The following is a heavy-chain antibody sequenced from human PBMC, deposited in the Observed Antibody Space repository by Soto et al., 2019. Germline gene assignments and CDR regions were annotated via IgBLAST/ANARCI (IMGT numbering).Heavy chain of an antibody. CDR1: GFTFSNYW. CDR3: ARDSGPGGYDAFDI. CDR2: IKQDASET. J-gene: IGHJ3*02. V-gene: IGHV3-7*04. D-gene: IGHD1-1*01. Sequence: EVQVVESGGGLVQPGGSLRLSCAASGFTFSNYWMTWVRQAPGKGLEWVANIKQDASETFYVDSVKGRFTISRDNAKNSLYLQINSLRAADTAVYYCARDSGPGGYDAFDIWGHGTMVTVSS.